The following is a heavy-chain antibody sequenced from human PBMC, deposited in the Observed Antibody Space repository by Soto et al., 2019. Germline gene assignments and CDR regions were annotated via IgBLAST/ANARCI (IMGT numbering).Heavy chain of an antibody. J-gene: IGHJ4*02. Sequence: QVQLVQSGAEVKKPGSSVKVSCKASGGTFSTYAFSWVRQAPGQGLEWMGGLIPLSGITNYAQDFQGRVTITADESTSTAYMELSRLRSEGTAMYYCARGLNGDTAMVDFDYSGQGTLVTVSS. CDR1: GGTFSTYA. CDR2: LIPLSGIT. D-gene: IGHD5-18*01. CDR3: ARGLNGDTAMVDFDY. V-gene: IGHV1-69*12.